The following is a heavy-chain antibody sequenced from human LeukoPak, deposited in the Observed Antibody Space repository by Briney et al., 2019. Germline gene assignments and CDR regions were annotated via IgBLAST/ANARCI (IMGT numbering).Heavy chain of an antibody. CDR2: ISNDGSKI. CDR3: AKDLLAVPGNVGYYFDY. D-gene: IGHD6-19*01. CDR1: GFTYSSYG. V-gene: IGHV3-30*18. Sequence: PGRSLRLSCAASGFTYSSYGMHWVRQAPGKGLEWVALISNDGSKIYYADSVKGRFTISRDNSKNTLYVQVNSLRAEDTAVYYCAKDLLAVPGNVGYYFDYWGQGTLVTVSS. J-gene: IGHJ4*02.